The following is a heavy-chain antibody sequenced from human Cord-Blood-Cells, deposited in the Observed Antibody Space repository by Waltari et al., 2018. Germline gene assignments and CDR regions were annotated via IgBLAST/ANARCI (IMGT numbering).Heavy chain of an antibody. CDR1: GGSFSGYY. D-gene: IGHD2-2*01. Sequence: QVQIQQWGAGLLKPSETLSLTCAVYGGSFSGYYWSWIRQPRAKGPEWIGEINHSGSTNYNPSIKSRVTISVDTSKNQFSLKLSSVTAADTAVYYCARGESVVVPAAQYYYYGMDVWGQGTTVTVSS. J-gene: IGHJ6*02. CDR2: INHSGST. CDR3: ARGESVVVPAAQYYYYGMDV. V-gene: IGHV4-34*01.